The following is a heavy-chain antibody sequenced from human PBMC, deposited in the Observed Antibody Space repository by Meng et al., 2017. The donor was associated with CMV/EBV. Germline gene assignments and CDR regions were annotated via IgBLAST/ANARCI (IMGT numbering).Heavy chain of an antibody. CDR1: GYSISSGYY. CDR3: ARVRYSYGLDY. Sequence: SETLSLTCTVSGYSISSGYYWGWIRQPPGKGLEWIGSINHSGSTYYNPSLKSRVTISVDTSKNQFSLKLSSVTAADTAVYYCARVRYSYGLDYWGQGTLVTVSS. J-gene: IGHJ4*02. D-gene: IGHD5-18*01. V-gene: IGHV4-38-2*02. CDR2: INHSGST.